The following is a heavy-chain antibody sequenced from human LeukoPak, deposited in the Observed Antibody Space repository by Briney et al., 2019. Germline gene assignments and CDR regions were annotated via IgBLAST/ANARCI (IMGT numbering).Heavy chain of an antibody. CDR3: ARDLSTSSGYYERDAFDI. V-gene: IGHV3-48*02. J-gene: IGHJ3*02. D-gene: IGHD3-3*01. CDR1: GFTFSSYS. CDR2: ISSSSSTI. Sequence: PGGSLRLSCAASGFTFSSYSMNWVRQAPGKGLEWVSYISSSSSTIYYADSVKGRFTISRDNAKNSLYLQMNNLRDEDTAVYYCARDLSTSSGYYERDAFDIWGQGTMVTVSS.